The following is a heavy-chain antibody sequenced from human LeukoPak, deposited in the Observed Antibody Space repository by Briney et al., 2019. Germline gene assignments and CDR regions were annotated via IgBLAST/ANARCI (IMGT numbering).Heavy chain of an antibody. CDR3: SKGSRFTFLGGTPYYIDY. CDR2: INPNSGGT. V-gene: IGHV1-2*02. J-gene: IGHJ4*02. CDR1: GYTFTGYY. D-gene: IGHD3-16*01. Sequence: ASVKVSCKASGYTFTGYYMHWVRQAPGQGLEWMGWINPNSGGTNYAQKFQGRVTMTRDTSISTAYMELSRLRSDDTAVYYCSKGSRFTFLGGTPYYIDYWGQGTLVAVSS.